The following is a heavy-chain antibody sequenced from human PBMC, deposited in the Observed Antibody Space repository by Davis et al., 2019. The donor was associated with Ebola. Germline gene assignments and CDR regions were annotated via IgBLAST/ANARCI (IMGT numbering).Heavy chain of an antibody. CDR1: GYTFTGFY. Sequence: AASVKVSCKASGYTFTGFYIHWARQAPRQGLEWLGWINPNTGGTNLAQKFQGWVTLTRDTSISTAYMELNSLRSEDTAVYYCARRVGARSGFDYWGQGTLVTVSS. J-gene: IGHJ4*02. V-gene: IGHV1-2*04. CDR2: INPNTGGT. D-gene: IGHD1-26*01. CDR3: ARRVGARSGFDY.